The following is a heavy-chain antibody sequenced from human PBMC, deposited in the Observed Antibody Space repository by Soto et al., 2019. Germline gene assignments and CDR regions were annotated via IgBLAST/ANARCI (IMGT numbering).Heavy chain of an antibody. CDR1: GFTFSNYA. Sequence: EVHLLEFGGGLVQPGGSLRLSCAASGFTFSNYAMNWVRQAPGKGLEWVSGITGSSGRTFYADSVKGRFTISRDNSKTTVFLQRNNVRADDTAVYYCAKEYTSISRGSFNYWGQGALVTVSS. V-gene: IGHV3-23*01. CDR3: AKEYTSISRGSFNY. CDR2: ITGSSGRT. J-gene: IGHJ4*02. D-gene: IGHD6-19*01.